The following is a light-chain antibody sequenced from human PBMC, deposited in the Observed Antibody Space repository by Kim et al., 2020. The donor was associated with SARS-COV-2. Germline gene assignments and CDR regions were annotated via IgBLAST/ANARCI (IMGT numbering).Light chain of an antibody. Sequence: ASVGDRVTITCRASQGISTWLAWYQQKSGKAPKLLIYAASTLQSGVPSRFSGSGSGTDFSLTISSLQPEDSATYYCQQANSFPPTFGQGTRLEIK. V-gene: IGKV1-12*01. CDR3: QQANSFPPT. CDR1: QGISTW. CDR2: AAS. J-gene: IGKJ5*01.